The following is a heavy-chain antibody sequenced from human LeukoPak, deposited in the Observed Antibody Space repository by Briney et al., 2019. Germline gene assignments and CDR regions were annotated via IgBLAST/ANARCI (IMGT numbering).Heavy chain of an antibody. CDR2: ICGSGGST. Sequence: GGSLRLSCAASGFTFSNYAMSWGRPAPGKGLEWGSAICGSGGSTYYADSVKGRFTISRDNSKNTLYLQMNSLTAEDTAVYYCAGSGSYYRVDYWGQGTLVTVS. CDR3: AGSGSYYRVDY. J-gene: IGHJ4*02. D-gene: IGHD3-10*01. V-gene: IGHV3-23*01. CDR1: GFTFSNYA.